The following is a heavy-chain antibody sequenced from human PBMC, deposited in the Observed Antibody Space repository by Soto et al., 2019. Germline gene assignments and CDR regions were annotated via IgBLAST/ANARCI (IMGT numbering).Heavy chain of an antibody. Sequence: ASVKVSCKASGYTFTSYGIHCVRQAPGQRLEWMGWINAANGDTKYSPKFQGRVTITRDTSASTAYMELSSLRSEDTAVYYCVRRHVSATGIDWLGPWGQGTLVTVSS. CDR2: INAANGDT. V-gene: IGHV1-3*01. CDR3: VRRHVSATGIDWLGP. D-gene: IGHD6-13*01. J-gene: IGHJ5*02. CDR1: GYTFTSYG.